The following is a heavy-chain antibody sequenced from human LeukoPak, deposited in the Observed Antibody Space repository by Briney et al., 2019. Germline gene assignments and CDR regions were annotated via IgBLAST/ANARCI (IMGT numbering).Heavy chain of an antibody. V-gene: IGHV3-48*03. CDR2: INSGGRNI. J-gene: IGHJ3*02. CDR3: AIVLLGYCSSTSCYSPVDAFDI. CDR1: GFTFSSYE. Sequence: GGSLRLSCAASGFTFSSYEMKWVRPAPGQGLEWVSYINSGGRNIYYADSVKGRFTMCRDIAKNSLYLQMNSRRAEDTAVYYCAIVLLGYCSSTSCYSPVDAFDIWGQGTMVTVSS. D-gene: IGHD2-2*01.